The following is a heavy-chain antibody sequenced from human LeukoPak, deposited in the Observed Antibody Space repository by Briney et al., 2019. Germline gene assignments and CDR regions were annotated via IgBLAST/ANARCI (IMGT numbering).Heavy chain of an antibody. D-gene: IGHD3-9*01. Sequence: SETLSLTCTVSGDSISSYYWSWIPQPPGEGLGWIGHIYYSVSTNYNPSLKSRANISLEKSKQQFSLMLSSATAAHTTRPYCAGGYPFDWLSSDAFDIWGQGTMVTVSS. V-gene: IGHV4-59*08. CDR3: AGGYPFDWLSSDAFDI. CDR1: GDSISSYY. J-gene: IGHJ3*02. CDR2: IYYSVST.